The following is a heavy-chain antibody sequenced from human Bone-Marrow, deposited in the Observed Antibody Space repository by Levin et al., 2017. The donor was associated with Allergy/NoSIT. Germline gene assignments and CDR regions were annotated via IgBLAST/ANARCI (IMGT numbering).Heavy chain of an antibody. Sequence: GESLKISCAASGFSFSNFGMHWVRQAPGKGLEWVALIWHDGSKTFYADSVKGRFTISRDNSKDMVYLHINSPRVDDTAVYYCATTTLTDAFDIWGQGTMVIVSS. CDR2: IWHDGSKT. J-gene: IGHJ3*02. D-gene: IGHD1-1*01. CDR3: ATTTLTDAFDI. CDR1: GFSFSNFG. V-gene: IGHV3-33*01.